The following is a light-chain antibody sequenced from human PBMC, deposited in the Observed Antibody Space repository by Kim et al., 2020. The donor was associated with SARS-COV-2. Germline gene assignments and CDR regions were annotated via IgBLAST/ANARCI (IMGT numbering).Light chain of an antibody. J-gene: IGLJ3*02. CDR1: HSDIGRFND. CDR3: NSYVGSDNLV. CDR2: AVT. Sequence: GQSVTISGTRTHSDIGRFNDAAWYQQHPGKAPTLMIFAVTKRPSGVPDRFSGSKSGNTASLPVSGLQAEDEADYYCNSYVGSDNLVFGGGTQLTVL. V-gene: IGLV2-8*01.